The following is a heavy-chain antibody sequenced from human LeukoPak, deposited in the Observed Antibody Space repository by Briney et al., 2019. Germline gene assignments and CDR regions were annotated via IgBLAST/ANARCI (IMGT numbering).Heavy chain of an antibody. V-gene: IGHV3-23*01. J-gene: IGHJ4*02. CDR3: ASVPGRYCGGDCYTPD. CDR1: GFTFSSYA. CDR2: ISGSGGNT. D-gene: IGHD2-21*02. Sequence: GGSLRLSCAASGFTFSSYAMSWVRQAPGKGLEWVSAISGSGGNTYYADSVKGRFNISRDNSKNSLYLQMNSLRAEDTAVYYCASVPGRYCGGDCYTPDWGQGTLVTVSS.